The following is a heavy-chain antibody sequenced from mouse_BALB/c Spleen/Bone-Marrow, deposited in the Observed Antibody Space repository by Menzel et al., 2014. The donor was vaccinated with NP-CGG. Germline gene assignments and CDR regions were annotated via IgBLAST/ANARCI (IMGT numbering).Heavy chain of an antibody. V-gene: IGHV14-3*02. CDR2: IDPANGIT. Sequence: VQLQQSGAELVKPGASVKLSCAASGFNIKDNFMHWVKQRPEQGLEWIGRIDPANGITKYDPKFQGKATITADTSSNTAYLQLSSQTSEDTAVYYCAAYYYGRGGFAYWGQGTLVTVSA. CDR3: AAYYYGRGGFAY. CDR1: GFNIKDNF. D-gene: IGHD1-1*01. J-gene: IGHJ3*01.